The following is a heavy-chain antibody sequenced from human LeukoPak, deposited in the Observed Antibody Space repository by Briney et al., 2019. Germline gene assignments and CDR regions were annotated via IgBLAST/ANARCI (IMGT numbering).Heavy chain of an antibody. CDR3: AAWTDRGYNF. J-gene: IGHJ4*02. V-gene: IGHV3-7*01. CDR2: INPEGSQT. D-gene: IGHD5-24*01. CDR1: GFSFRSSW. Sequence: GGSLTLSCAASGFSFRSSWTNWVRQAPGKGLQWVANINPEGSQTRFVDSVMGRFTMSKDNVKNSLYLQMNSLRVEDTAVFYCAAWTDRGYNFWGQGTVVTVSS.